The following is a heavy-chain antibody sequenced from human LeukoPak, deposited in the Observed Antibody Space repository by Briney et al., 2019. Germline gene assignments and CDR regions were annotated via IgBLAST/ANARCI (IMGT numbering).Heavy chain of an antibody. CDR2: IDPTDSYT. V-gene: IGHV5-10-1*01. Sequence: GESLKISCKGSGYSFTSYWIIWVRQMPGKDLEWMARIDPTDSYTNYSPSFQGHVTIPADTSISTAYLQWSSLKASDTAMYYCARGPSGLDVWGQGTPVTVSS. CDR1: GYSFTSYW. CDR3: ARGPSGLDV. J-gene: IGHJ6*02.